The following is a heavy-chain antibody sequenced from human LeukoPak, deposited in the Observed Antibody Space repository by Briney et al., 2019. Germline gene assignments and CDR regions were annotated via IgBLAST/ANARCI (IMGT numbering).Heavy chain of an antibody. CDR2: IYYSETA. CDR1: GDSIRTYY. Sequence: PSETLSLTCTVSGDSIRTYYWSWIRQPPGKGLEWIGYIYYSETANYNPSLKSRVTISVDTSKNQFSLKLSSVTAADTAVYYCARRFGRSSSRNIRFDPWGQGTLVTVSS. V-gene: IGHV4-59*08. CDR3: ARRFGRSSSRNIRFDP. D-gene: IGHD6-13*01. J-gene: IGHJ5*02.